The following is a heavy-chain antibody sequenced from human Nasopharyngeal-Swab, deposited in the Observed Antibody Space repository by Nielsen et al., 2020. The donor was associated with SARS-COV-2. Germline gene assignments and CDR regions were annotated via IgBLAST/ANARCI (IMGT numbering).Heavy chain of an antibody. Sequence: KVSCKGSGYSFTSYWIGWVRQMPGKGLEWMGIIYPGDSDTRYGPSFQGQVTISADKSISTAYLQWSSLKASDTAMYYCARPTGGVAYYDSSGYPSYFDYWGQGTLVTVSS. CDR2: IYPGDSDT. V-gene: IGHV5-51*01. D-gene: IGHD3-22*01. CDR1: GYSFTSYW. CDR3: ARPTGGVAYYDSSGYPSYFDY. J-gene: IGHJ4*02.